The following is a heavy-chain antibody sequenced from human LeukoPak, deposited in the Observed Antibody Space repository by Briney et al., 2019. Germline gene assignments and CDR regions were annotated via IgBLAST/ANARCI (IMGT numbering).Heavy chain of an antibody. CDR1: GFTFSSYW. CDR2: IYSGGST. CDR3: ARDPDY. V-gene: IGHV3-66*01. Sequence: GGSLRLSCAASGFTFSSYWMSWVRQAPGKGLEWVSVIYSGGSTYYADSVKGRFTISRDNSKNTLYLQMNSLRAEDTAVYYCARDPDYWGQGTLVTVSS. J-gene: IGHJ4*02.